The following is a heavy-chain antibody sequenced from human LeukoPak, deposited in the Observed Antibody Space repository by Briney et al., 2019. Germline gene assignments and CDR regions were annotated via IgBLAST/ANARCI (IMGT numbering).Heavy chain of an antibody. Sequence: GGSLRLSCAASGFTFDDYGMSWVRQAPGKGLEWVSGINWNGGSTGYADSVKGRFTISRDNAKNSLYLQMNSLRAEDTALYYCARPIAVAGSHDAFDIWGQGTMVTVSS. CDR3: ARPIAVAGSHDAFDI. CDR1: GFTFDDYG. CDR2: INWNGGST. J-gene: IGHJ3*02. V-gene: IGHV3-20*04. D-gene: IGHD6-19*01.